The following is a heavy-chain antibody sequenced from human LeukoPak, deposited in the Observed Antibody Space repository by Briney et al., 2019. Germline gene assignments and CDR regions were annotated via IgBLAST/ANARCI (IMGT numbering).Heavy chain of an antibody. D-gene: IGHD5-18*01. V-gene: IGHV4-59*08. CDR1: GGSISTYY. Sequence: SETLSLTCTVSGGSISTYYWSWIRQPPGKGLEWIGYIYYSGSINYNPSLKSRVTISVDTSKNQFSLRLSSVTTADTAVYYCARSRGYSYGTTFLDYWGQGTLVTVSS. CDR3: ARSRGYSYGTTFLDY. J-gene: IGHJ4*02. CDR2: IYYSGSI.